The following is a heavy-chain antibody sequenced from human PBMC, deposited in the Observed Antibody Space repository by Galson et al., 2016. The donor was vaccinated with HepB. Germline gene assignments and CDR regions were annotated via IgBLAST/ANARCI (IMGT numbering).Heavy chain of an antibody. D-gene: IGHD1-26*01. CDR2: ISDNGGRT. J-gene: IGHJ4*02. Sequence: SLRLSCAASGFTFSSHAMHWVRQAPGTGLECVSTISDNGGRTFYANCLTGRFTISRDNSKNTLYLQMGSLRAEDMAVYYCARGRGGATQRYFDYWGRGTLVTVS. V-gene: IGHV3-64*01. CDR3: ARGRGGATQRYFDY. CDR1: GFTFSSHA.